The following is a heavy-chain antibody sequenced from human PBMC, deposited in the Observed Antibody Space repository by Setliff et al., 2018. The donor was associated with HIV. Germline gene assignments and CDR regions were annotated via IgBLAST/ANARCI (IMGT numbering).Heavy chain of an antibody. Sequence: GASVKVSCKASGYTFTSYGISWVRQAPGQGLEWMGWISAGNGNTRYSQKFQGRVTVARDTSASTAYVELSSLRSEDTAVYYCARQKARNYWAFDSWSQGTLVTVSS. V-gene: IGHV1-18*01. CDR1: GYTFTSYG. J-gene: IGHJ4*02. CDR3: ARQKARNYWAFDS. CDR2: ISAGNGNT. D-gene: IGHD2-15*01.